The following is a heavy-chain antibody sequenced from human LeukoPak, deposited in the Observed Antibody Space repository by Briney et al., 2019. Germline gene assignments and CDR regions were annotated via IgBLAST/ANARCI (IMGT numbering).Heavy chain of an antibody. D-gene: IGHD3-22*01. V-gene: IGHV1-46*01. CDR1: GYTFTSYY. J-gene: IGHJ4*02. CDR3: AREGYYDSSGYPFPGY. CDR2: INPSGGST. Sequence: GASVKVSCKASGYTFTSYYMRWVRQAPGQGLEWMGIINPSGGSTSYAQKFQGRVTMTRDTSTSTVYMELSSLRSEDTAVYYCAREGYYDSSGYPFPGYWGQGTLVTVSS.